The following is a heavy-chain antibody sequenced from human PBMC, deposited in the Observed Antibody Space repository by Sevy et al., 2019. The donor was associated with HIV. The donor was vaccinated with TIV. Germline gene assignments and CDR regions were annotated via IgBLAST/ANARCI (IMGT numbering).Heavy chain of an antibody. CDR3: ARAYCSGGSCYSLAY. D-gene: IGHD2-15*01. V-gene: IGHV1-18*01. CDR2: ISPFNGDT. J-gene: IGHJ4*02. CDR1: GYTFTSYR. Sequence: ASVKVSCQASGYTFTSYRIYWVRQAPGQGLEWMGWISPFNGDTNYAQNLQGRVTMITDTSTNTAYMEMRSLRSDETAVYYCARAYCSGGSCYSLAYWGQGTLVTVSS.